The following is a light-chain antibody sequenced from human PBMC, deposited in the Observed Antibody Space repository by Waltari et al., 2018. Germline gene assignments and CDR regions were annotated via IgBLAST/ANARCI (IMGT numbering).Light chain of an antibody. V-gene: IGKV4-1*01. CDR1: QSVLYSSNNKNY. J-gene: IGKJ2*01. CDR3: QEYYGTPPDT. CDR2: WAS. Sequence: DIVMTQSPDSLAVSLGERATINCKSSQSVLYSSNNKNYLAWYQQKPGQLPKLLIYWASTRESGVPDRFSGSGSGTDFTLTISSLQAEDVAVYYCQEYYGTPPDTFGQGTKLEIK.